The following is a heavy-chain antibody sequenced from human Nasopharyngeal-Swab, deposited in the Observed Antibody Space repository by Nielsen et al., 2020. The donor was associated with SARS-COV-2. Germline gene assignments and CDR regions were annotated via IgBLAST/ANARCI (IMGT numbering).Heavy chain of an antibody. CDR3: ARDATTVTTWFDP. D-gene: IGHD4-11*01. CDR1: GFTFSSYS. V-gene: IGHV3-21*01. Sequence: GESLKISCAASGFTFSSYSMNWVRQAPGKGLEWVSSISSSSSYIYYADSVKGRFTISRDNAKNSLYLQMSSLRAEDTAVYYCARDATTVTTWFDPWGQGTLVTVSS. J-gene: IGHJ5*02. CDR2: ISSSSSYI.